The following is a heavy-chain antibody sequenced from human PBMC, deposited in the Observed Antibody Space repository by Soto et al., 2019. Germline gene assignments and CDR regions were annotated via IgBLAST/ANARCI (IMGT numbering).Heavy chain of an antibody. CDR1: GFTFSSYG. Sequence: QVQLVESGGGVVQPGRSLRLSCAASGFTFSSYGMHWVRQAPGKGLEWVAVIWYDGSNKYYADSVKGRFTISRDNSKNALYLQMNRLRAEDTAVYYCARGNNDYGGYGLPSPYWYFELWGRGTLVTVSS. V-gene: IGHV3-33*01. CDR3: ARGNNDYGGYGLPSPYWYFEL. CDR2: IWYDGSNK. J-gene: IGHJ2*01. D-gene: IGHD4-17*01.